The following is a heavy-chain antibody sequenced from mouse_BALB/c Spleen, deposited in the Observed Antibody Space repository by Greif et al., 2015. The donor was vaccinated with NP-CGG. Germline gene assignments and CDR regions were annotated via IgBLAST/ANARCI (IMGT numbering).Heavy chain of an antibody. Sequence: VQLQQPGAELVRSGASVKLSCTASGFNIKDYYMHWVKQRPEQGLEWIGWIDPENGDTEYAPKFQGKATMTADTSSNTAYLQLSSLTSEYTAVYYCNAYWDLYGHFDYWGQGTTLTVSS. V-gene: IGHV14-4*02. J-gene: IGHJ2*01. CDR2: IDPENGDT. D-gene: IGHD1-2*01. CDR3: NAYWDLYGHFDY. CDR1: GFNIKDYY.